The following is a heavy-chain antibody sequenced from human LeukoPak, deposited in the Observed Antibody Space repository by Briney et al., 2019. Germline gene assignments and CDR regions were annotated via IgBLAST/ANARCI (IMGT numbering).Heavy chain of an antibody. V-gene: IGHV3-74*01. CDR2: IYTDGSST. Sequence: GGSLRLSCAASGFTFGNYWMHWVRQAPGKGLVWVSLIYTDGSSTFYADSVKGRFTITSHNAKDTLYLEINSLRVEDTAVYCCASLSVRLGSAFDICGQGTVVTVSS. J-gene: IGHJ3*02. CDR3: ASLSVRLGSAFDI. CDR1: GFTFGNYW. D-gene: IGHD7-27*01.